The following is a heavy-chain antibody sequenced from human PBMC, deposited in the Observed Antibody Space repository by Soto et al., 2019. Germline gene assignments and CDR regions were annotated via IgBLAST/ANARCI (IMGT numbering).Heavy chain of an antibody. J-gene: IGHJ4*02. CDR2: IYYSGST. CDR3: ARLRTMVREIDY. Sequence: SETLSLTCTVSGGSISSYYWSWIRQPPGKGLEWIGYIYYSGSTNYNPSLKSRVTISVDTSKNQFSLKLSSVTAADTAVYYCARLRTMVREIDYWGQGTLVTVSS. V-gene: IGHV4-59*08. D-gene: IGHD3-10*01. CDR1: GGSISSYY.